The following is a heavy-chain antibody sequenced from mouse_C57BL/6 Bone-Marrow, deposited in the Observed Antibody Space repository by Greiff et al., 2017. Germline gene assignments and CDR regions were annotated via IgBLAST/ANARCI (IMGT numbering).Heavy chain of an antibody. V-gene: IGHV1-81*01. CDR1: GYTFTSYG. D-gene: IGHD4-1*01. CDR3: ARIRTGTADY. J-gene: IGHJ2*01. Sequence: QVQLKESGAELARPGASVKLSCKASGYTFTSYGISWVKQRTGQGLEWIGEIYPRSGNTYYNEKFKGKATLTADKSSSTAYMELRSLTSEDSAVYFCARIRTGTADYWGQGTTLTVSS. CDR2: IYPRSGNT.